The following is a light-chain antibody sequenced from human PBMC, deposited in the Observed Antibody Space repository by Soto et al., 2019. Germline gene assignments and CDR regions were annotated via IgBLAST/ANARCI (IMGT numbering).Light chain of an antibody. CDR3: QQYNSYPRT. J-gene: IGKJ1*01. Sequence: DIQMTQSPSTLSASVGDRVTITCRASQSISSWLAWYQQKPGKAPKLLIYKASSLESGVPSRFSGSGSGTEFTLTISSLXXXXXXXXXCQQYNSYPRTFGQGTKV. CDR1: QSISSW. V-gene: IGKV1-5*03. CDR2: KAS.